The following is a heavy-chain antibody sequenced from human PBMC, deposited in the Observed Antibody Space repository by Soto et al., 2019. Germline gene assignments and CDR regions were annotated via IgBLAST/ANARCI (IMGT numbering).Heavy chain of an antibody. J-gene: IGHJ4*02. CDR2: IHRAGVT. D-gene: IGHD1-26*01. CDR3: AGRPEIHPR. V-gene: IGHV4-4*02. Sequence: QVHLQESGPGLVKPSETLSLTCAISGGSTSSSDWWTWVRQPPGEGLEWIGEIHRAGVTNYNSSPKGRLTLSLDHSRNQFSLSLTSVTAADAAVYFCAGRPEIHPRWGQGILVPVSS. CDR1: GGSTSSSDW.